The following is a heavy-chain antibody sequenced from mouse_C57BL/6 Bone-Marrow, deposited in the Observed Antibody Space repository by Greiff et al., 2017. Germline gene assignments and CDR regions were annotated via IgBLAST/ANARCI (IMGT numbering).Heavy chain of an antibody. J-gene: IGHJ2*01. Sequence: VQLQQPGAELVRPGTSVKLSCKASGYTFTSYWMHWVKQRPGQGLEWIGVIDPSDSYTNYNQKFKGKATLTVDTSSSTAYMQLSSLTSEDSAVYYCARDPSYYSNYVNYWGQGTTLTVSS. CDR2: IDPSDSYT. CDR3: ARDPSYYSNYVNY. CDR1: GYTFTSYW. D-gene: IGHD2-5*01. V-gene: IGHV1-59*01.